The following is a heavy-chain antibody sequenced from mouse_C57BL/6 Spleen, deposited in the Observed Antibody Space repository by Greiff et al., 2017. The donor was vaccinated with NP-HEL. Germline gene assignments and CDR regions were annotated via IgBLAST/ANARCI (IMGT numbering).Heavy chain of an antibody. CDR1: GYTFTSYG. J-gene: IGHJ4*01. V-gene: IGHV1-81*01. CDR3: ARVRTMITTNEGDAMDY. Sequence: VQLQQSGAELARPGASVKLSCKASGYTFTSYGISWVKQRTGQGLEWIGEIYPRSGNTYYNEKFKGKATLTADKSSSTAYMELRSLTSEDSAVYFCARVRTMITTNEGDAMDYWGQGTSVTVSS. CDR2: IYPRSGNT. D-gene: IGHD2-4*01.